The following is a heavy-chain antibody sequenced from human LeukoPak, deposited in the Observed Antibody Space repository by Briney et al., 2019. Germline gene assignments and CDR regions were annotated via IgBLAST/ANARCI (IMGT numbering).Heavy chain of an antibody. CDR3: AKDMGHNWNSPDAFDI. CDR2: ISWNSGSI. J-gene: IGHJ3*02. CDR1: GFTFDDYA. V-gene: IGHV3-9*03. D-gene: IGHD1-7*01. Sequence: PTGGSLRLSCAASGFTFDDYAMHWVRHAPGKGLEWVSGISWNSGSIGYADSVKGRFTISRDNAKNSLYLQMNSLRAEDMALYYCAKDMGHNWNSPDAFDIWGQGTMVTVSS.